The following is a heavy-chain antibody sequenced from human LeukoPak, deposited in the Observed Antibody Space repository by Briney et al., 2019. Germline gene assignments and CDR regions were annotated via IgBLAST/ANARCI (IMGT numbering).Heavy chain of an antibody. V-gene: IGHV4-39*07. CDR3: ARVLHGDYVGSAFDI. J-gene: IGHJ3*02. D-gene: IGHD4-17*01. Sequence: PSETLSLTCTVSGGSISSSSYYWGWIRQPPGKGLEWIGSIYYSGSTYYNPSLKSRVTISVDTSKNQFSLKLSSVTAADTAVYYCARVLHGDYVGSAFDIWGQGTMVTVSS. CDR1: GGSISSSSYY. CDR2: IYYSGST.